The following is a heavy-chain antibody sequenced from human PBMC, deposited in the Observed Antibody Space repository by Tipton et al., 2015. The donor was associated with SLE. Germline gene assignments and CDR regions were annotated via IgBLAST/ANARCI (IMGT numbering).Heavy chain of an antibody. CDR1: GFTFDEYA. D-gene: IGHD1-26*01. Sequence: SLRLSCAASGFTFDEYAMHWVRRAPGKGLEWISLITGDGGTTYYADSVKGRFTISRDNSKNSLYLQMSSLRTEDTALYYCAKDMGGTDWYFDLWGRGTLVTVSS. CDR2: ITGDGGTT. J-gene: IGHJ2*01. CDR3: AKDMGGTDWYFDL. V-gene: IGHV3-43*02.